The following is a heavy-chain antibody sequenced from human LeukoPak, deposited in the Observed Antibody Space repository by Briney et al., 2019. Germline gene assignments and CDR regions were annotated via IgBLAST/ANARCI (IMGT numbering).Heavy chain of an antibody. CDR3: ARDRTYYFDY. J-gene: IGHJ4*02. CDR1: GGTFSSYA. Sequence: ASVKVSCKASGGTFSSYAISWVRQAPGQGLEWMGIINPSGGSTSYAQKFQGRVTMTRDMSTSTVYMELSSLRSEDTAVYYCARDRTYYFDYWGQGTLVTVSS. D-gene: IGHD3-16*01. CDR2: INPSGGST. V-gene: IGHV1-46*01.